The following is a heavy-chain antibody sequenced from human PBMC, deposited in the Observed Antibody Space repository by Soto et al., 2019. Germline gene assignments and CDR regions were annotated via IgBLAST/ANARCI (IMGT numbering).Heavy chain of an antibody. CDR2: IRPYNGNT. D-gene: IGHD1-20*01. V-gene: IGHV1-18*04. CDR1: GYTFTNYG. CDR3: ARDRYNTFDY. Sequence: ASVKVSCKASGYTFTNYGVSWVRQAPGQGLERMGWIRPYNGNTNYPQKLQGRVTMTTDTSTSTAYMELRSLRFDDTAVYYCARDRYNTFDYWGQGTLVTVSS. J-gene: IGHJ4*02.